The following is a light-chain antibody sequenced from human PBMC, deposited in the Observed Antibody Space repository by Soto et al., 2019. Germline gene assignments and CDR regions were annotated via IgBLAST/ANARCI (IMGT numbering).Light chain of an antibody. V-gene: IGLV3-27*01. CDR3: YSAADNNLVV. CDR1: VLASKY. CDR2: KDT. Sequence: SSELTQPSSVSVSPGQTARISCSGDVLASKYARWFQQKPGQAPVLVIYKDTERPSGIPERFSGSSSGTTVTLTISGAQVEDEADYYCYSAADNNLVVFGGGTKLTVL. J-gene: IGLJ2*01.